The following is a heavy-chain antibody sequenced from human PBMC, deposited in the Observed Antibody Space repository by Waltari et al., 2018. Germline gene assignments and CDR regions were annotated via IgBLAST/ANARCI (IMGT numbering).Heavy chain of an antibody. D-gene: IGHD3-10*01. J-gene: IGHJ6*02. CDR2: IKSGCEG. CDR3: ARDVALGLFGIPDHHGWDV. V-gene: IGHV3-53*01. Sequence: EVQLVESGGGLIQPGGSLRLSCAASGFTVSSNYMNWIRQAPGRGVKCVFGIKSGCEGDDGVSVEGGLTIARDKNRITVVLQMNTLRSEDTASYYSARDVALGLFGIPDHHGWDVWGQGTTVIVS. CDR1: GFTVSSNY.